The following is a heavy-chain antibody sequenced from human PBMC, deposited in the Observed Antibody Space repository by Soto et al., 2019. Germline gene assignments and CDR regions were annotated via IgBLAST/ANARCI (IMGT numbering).Heavy chain of an antibody. CDR1: GGSISSGGYY. V-gene: IGHV4-31*03. Sequence: PSETLSLTCTVSGGSISSGGYYWSWIRQHPGKGLEWIGYIYYSGSTYYNPSLKSRVTISVDTSKNQFSLKLSSVTAADTAVYYCARDVGESSSWYEGNWFDPWGQGTLVTVSS. D-gene: IGHD6-13*01. CDR3: ARDVGESSSWYEGNWFDP. CDR2: IYYSGST. J-gene: IGHJ5*02.